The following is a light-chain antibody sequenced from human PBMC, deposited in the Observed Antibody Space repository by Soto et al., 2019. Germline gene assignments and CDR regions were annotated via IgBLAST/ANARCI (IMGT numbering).Light chain of an antibody. CDR3: SAGDDILSGVV. J-gene: IGLJ2*01. CDR2: RID. V-gene: IGLV1-47*01. CDR1: SSNIGSNQ. Sequence: QSVLTQPPSASGPPGKRVTISCSGSSSNIGSNQVYWNQQLPGMAPKLLMDRIDQRPTGVPDRFSGSKSGTAASLAISGLRSDDEADYYCSAGDDILSGVVFGCGTKLTVL.